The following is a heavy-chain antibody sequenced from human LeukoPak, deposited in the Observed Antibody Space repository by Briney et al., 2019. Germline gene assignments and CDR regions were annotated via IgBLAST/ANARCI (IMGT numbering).Heavy chain of an antibody. CDR1: GGSVSSSTYY. Sequence: PSETLSLTCTVSGGSVSSSTYYWGWIRQPPGKGLEWIGSISYSGTNYNNPSLMSRVSISIDTSKNQFSVKLTSVSAADTAMYYCASLGTLRSWGQGTLVTVSS. CDR3: ASLGTLRS. J-gene: IGHJ5*02. CDR2: ISYSGTN. V-gene: IGHV4-39*01. D-gene: IGHD7-27*01.